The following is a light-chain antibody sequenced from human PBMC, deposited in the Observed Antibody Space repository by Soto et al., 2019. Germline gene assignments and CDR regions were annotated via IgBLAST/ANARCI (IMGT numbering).Light chain of an antibody. Sequence: EIVLTQSPATLSLSPGERATLSCRASQSVGNYLAWYQLKPGQAPRLLIYDASNRATGIPARFSGSGSGTDFTLTISSLAPEDFAVYYCQQCGNWPLTFGGGTAVEI. CDR1: QSVGNY. J-gene: IGKJ4*01. V-gene: IGKV3-11*01. CDR3: QQCGNWPLT. CDR2: DAS.